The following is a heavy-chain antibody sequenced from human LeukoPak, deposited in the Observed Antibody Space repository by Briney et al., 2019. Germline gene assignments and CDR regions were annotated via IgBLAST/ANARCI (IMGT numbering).Heavy chain of an antibody. D-gene: IGHD3-22*01. V-gene: IGHV1-69*06. J-gene: IGHJ6*03. CDR2: IIPIFGTA. CDR1: GGTFSSYA. Sequence: SVKVSCKASGGTFSSYAISWVRQAPGQGLEWMGGIIPIFGTANYAQKFQGRVTITADKSTSTAYMELSSLRSEDTAVYYCARGGSVVIAPRYYYMDVWGKGTTVTVSS. CDR3: ARGGSVVIAPRYYYMDV.